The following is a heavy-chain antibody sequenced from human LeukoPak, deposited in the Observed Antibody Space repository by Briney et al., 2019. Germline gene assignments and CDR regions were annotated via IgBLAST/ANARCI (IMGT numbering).Heavy chain of an antibody. V-gene: IGHV1-69*06. CDR1: GGTFTNYA. J-gene: IGHJ4*02. CDR2: IIPIFSTP. Sequence: SVKASCKASGGTFTNYAISWVRQAPGQGLEWMGGIIPIFSTPNYAQKFQGRVTITADKSTSTAYMELSSLRSEDTAVYYCARAVQVTTGGLFDYWGQGTLVTVSS. D-gene: IGHD4-17*01. CDR3: ARAVQVTTGGLFDY.